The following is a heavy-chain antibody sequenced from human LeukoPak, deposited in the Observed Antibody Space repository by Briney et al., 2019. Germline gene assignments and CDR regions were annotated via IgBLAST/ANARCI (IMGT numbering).Heavy chain of an antibody. CDR3: ARDDSPRVWGSYHGFRVAFDI. D-gene: IGHD3-16*02. J-gene: IGHJ3*02. CDR1: GGSIRSSSYY. Sequence: KPSETLSLTCSVSGGSIRSSSYYWGWLRQPPGKGLEWIGSIYYSGSTYYNPSLKSRVTISVDTSKNQFSLKLSSVTAADTAVYYCARDDSPRVWGSYHGFRVAFDIWGQGTMVTVSS. CDR2: IYYSGST. V-gene: IGHV4-39*07.